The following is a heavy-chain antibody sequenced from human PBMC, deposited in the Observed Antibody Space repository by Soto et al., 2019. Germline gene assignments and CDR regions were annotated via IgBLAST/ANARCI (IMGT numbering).Heavy chain of an antibody. CDR2: IKQDGSEK. V-gene: IGHV3-7*03. CDR3: ASWTYYYDSSGARLFDY. CDR1: GFTFSSYG. Sequence: GGSLRLSCAASGFTFSSYGMHWVRQAPGKGLEWVANIKQDGSEKYYVDSVKGRFTISRDNAKSSLYLQMNSLRAEDTAVYYCASWTYYYDSSGARLFDYWGQGTLVTVSS. J-gene: IGHJ4*02. D-gene: IGHD3-22*01.